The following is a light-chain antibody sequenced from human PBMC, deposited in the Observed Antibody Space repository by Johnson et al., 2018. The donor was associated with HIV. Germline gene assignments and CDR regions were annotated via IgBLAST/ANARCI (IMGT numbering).Light chain of an antibody. CDR3: GTWDSSLSVAYV. CDR2: ENN. V-gene: IGLV1-51*02. CDR1: SSNIGNNY. Sequence: QSVLTQPPSVSAAPGQKVTISCSGSSSNIGNNYVSWYQQVPGTAPKLLIYENNKRPSGIPDRFSGSKSGTSATLGITALQTGDEADYYCGTWDSSLSVAYVFGTGTKVTVL. J-gene: IGLJ1*01.